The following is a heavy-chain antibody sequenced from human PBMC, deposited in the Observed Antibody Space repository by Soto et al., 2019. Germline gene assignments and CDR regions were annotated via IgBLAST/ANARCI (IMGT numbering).Heavy chain of an antibody. CDR3: ARGGGGGLFEH. Sequence: GGSLRLSCATSGFPFSDYYMSWIRQAPGKGLEWLSHISPKSTYRNYADSVKGRFTISRDNTKSSLFLQMNSLGVEDTAVYYCARGGGGGLFEHWGQGVLVTV. D-gene: IGHD2-21*01. CDR2: ISPKSTYR. J-gene: IGHJ4*02. CDR1: GFPFSDYY. V-gene: IGHV3-11*06.